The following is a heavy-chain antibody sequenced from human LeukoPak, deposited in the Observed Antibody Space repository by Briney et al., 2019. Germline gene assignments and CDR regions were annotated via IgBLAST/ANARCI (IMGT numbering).Heavy chain of an antibody. CDR3: SRTNSAYYYMDV. D-gene: IGHD2/OR15-2a*01. CDR2: IYHSGST. CDR1: GYSISSGYY. Sequence: SETLSLTCAVSGYSISSGYYWGWIRQPPGKGLEWIGSIYHSGSTYYNPSLKSRVTISVDTSKNQFSLKLSSVTAADTAVYYCSRTNSAYYYMDVWGKGTTVTVSS. V-gene: IGHV4-38-2*01. J-gene: IGHJ6*03.